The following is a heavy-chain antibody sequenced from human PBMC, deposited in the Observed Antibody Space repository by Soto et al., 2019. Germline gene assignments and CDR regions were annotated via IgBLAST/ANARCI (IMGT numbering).Heavy chain of an antibody. CDR3: ARSLLNGASCYDY. Sequence: EVQLVESGGGLVQPGGSLSLACAASGFTFSSHWMHWVRQVPGKGLVWVSRIKSDASIINYADSVKGRFTISRDNGKNTRYLQMNALRAEDTAVYYCARSLLNGASCYDYWGQGTLVSVSS. V-gene: IGHV3-74*01. CDR1: GFTFSSHW. CDR2: IKSDASII. D-gene: IGHD2-15*01. J-gene: IGHJ4*02.